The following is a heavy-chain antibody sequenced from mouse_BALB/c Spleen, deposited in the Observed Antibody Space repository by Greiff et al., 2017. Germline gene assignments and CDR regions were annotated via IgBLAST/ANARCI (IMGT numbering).Heavy chain of an antibody. CDR2: ISSGGGNT. CDR3: ASNPSDGYYWYFDV. Sequence: EVKLVESGGGLVKPGGSLKLSCAASGFTFSSYTMSWVRQTPEKRLEWVATISSGGGNTYYPASVKGRFTISRDTAKNNLYLQMSSLRSEDTALYYCASNPSDGYYWYFDVWGAGTTVTVSS. D-gene: IGHD2-3*01. CDR1: GFTFSSYT. V-gene: IGHV5-9*03. J-gene: IGHJ1*01.